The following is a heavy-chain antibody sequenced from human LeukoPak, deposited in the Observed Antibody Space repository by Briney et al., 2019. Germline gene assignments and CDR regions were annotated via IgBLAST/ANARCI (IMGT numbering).Heavy chain of an antibody. V-gene: IGHV4-59*01. CDR2: IYYSGST. CDR3: ARVSPEKLWFGESLFDY. CDR1: GGSISSYY. J-gene: IGHJ4*02. Sequence: SETLSLTCTVSGGSISSYYWSWIRQPPGKGLEWIGYIYYSGSTNYNPSLKSRVTISVDTSKNQFSLKLSSVTAADTAVYYCARVSPEKLWFGESLFDYWGQGTLVTVSS. D-gene: IGHD3-10*01.